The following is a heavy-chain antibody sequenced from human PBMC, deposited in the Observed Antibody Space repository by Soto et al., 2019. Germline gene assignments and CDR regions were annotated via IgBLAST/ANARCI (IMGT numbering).Heavy chain of an antibody. J-gene: IGHJ4*02. CDR2: ISTYSGNT. V-gene: IGHV1-18*04. CDR1: GYTFTSYG. Sequence: ASGKVSCKASGYTFTSYGLSWVRQAPGQGLEWMGWISTYSGNTNYVLSLQDRVSMTRDTSTSTVYMELRRLRSDDTAVYYCVREIERSAGCISFDSWGQGTPVTVSS. CDR3: VREIERSAGCISFDS. D-gene: IGHD2-8*01.